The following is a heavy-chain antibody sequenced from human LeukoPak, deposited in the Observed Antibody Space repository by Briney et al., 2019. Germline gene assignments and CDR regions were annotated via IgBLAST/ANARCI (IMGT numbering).Heavy chain of an antibody. CDR2: INTDTRGT. Sequence: GGSLRLSCAASGFTFSDYWMHWVRQAPGKGLVWVSIINTDTRGTYYADSVKGRFTISRDNAKNTLYLQVNSLRAEDTAVYYCARAGAYHFDNWGQGTLVTVSS. CDR1: GFTFSDYW. J-gene: IGHJ4*02. V-gene: IGHV3-74*01. CDR3: ARAGAYHFDN. D-gene: IGHD3-16*01.